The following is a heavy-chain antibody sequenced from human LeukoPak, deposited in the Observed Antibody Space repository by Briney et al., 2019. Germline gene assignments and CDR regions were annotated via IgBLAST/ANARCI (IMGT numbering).Heavy chain of an antibody. D-gene: IGHD3-9*01. CDR2: FYSGDTT. V-gene: IGHV3-66*01. CDR1: GFTVSSTY. J-gene: IGHJ4*02. CDR3: ARRLLTGYYEF. Sequence: GGSLRLSCAASGFTVSSTYMSWVRQAPGKGLEWVSVFYSGDTTYYANSVKGRFTISRDNSKNMLYLQMNSLRAEDTAVYYCARRLLTGYYEFWDQGTLVTVSS.